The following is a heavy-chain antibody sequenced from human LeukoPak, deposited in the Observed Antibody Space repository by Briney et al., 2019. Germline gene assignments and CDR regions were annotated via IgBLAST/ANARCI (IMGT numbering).Heavy chain of an antibody. J-gene: IGHJ6*03. CDR2: IKQDVSEK. V-gene: IGHV3-7*01. CDR1: GFTFSGYG. CDR3: ARFRSGGTFRASLYYYYYYMDV. D-gene: IGHD2-15*01. Sequence: GGSLRLSCAASGFTFSGYGMHWVRQAPGKGLEWVANIKQDVSEKYYVDSVKGRFTISRDNARNSLYLQMNSLRAEDTAVYYCARFRSGGTFRASLYYYYYYMDVWGKGTTVTVSS.